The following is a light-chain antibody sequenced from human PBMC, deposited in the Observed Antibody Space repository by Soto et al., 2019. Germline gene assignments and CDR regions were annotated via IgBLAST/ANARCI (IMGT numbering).Light chain of an antibody. J-gene: IGKJ1*01. V-gene: IGKV1-5*01. CDR1: QTINDW. Sequence: DIQMTQSPSTLSASVGDRVTITCRASQTINDWLAWYQQKPGKAPKLLIPEASNLESGVPSRFGGSGSGTEFTLTISSLQPDDFATYYCQQYNTYPWTFGQGTKVEIK. CDR3: QQYNTYPWT. CDR2: EAS.